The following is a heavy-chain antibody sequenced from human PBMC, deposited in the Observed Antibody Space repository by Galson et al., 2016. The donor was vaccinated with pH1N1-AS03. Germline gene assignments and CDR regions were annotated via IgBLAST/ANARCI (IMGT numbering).Heavy chain of an antibody. CDR3: AHNQANGYNYWFEP. D-gene: IGHD5-24*01. J-gene: IGHJ5*02. CDR1: GDSFSKYV. Sequence: SVKVSCKASGDSFSKYVISWVRQAPGQGLQWMGRIIPNLGVTNYAQRFQARVTITADKSSSTVYMEVTNLTSEDTAIYYCAHNQANGYNYWFEPWGQGTLVTVSS. CDR2: IIPNLGVT. V-gene: IGHV1-69*04.